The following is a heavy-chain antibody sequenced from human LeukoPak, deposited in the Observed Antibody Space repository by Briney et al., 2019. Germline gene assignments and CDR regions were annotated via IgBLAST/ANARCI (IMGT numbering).Heavy chain of an antibody. J-gene: IGHJ4*02. CDR2: ISSSSSTI. D-gene: IGHD3-22*01. CDR3: AKAPGITMIVVVSYY. Sequence: GGSLRLSCAASGFTFSSYSMNWVRQAPGKGLEWVSYISSSSSTIYYADSVKGRFTISRDNSKNTLYLQMNSLRAEDTAVYYCAKAPGITMIVVVSYYWGQGTLVTVSS. V-gene: IGHV3-48*01. CDR1: GFTFSSYS.